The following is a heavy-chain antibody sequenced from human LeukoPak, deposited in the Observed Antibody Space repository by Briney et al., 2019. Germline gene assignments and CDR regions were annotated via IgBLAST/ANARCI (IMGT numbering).Heavy chain of an antibody. Sequence: GGSLRLSCAASGFTFSSYSMNWVRQAPGKGLEWVSYISSSSTIYYADSVKGRFTISRDNAKNSLYLQMNSLRAEDTAVYYCARGEWSGDYWGQGTLVTVSS. V-gene: IGHV3-48*01. CDR1: GFTFSSYS. CDR3: ARGEWSGDY. D-gene: IGHD3-3*01. CDR2: ISSSSTI. J-gene: IGHJ4*02.